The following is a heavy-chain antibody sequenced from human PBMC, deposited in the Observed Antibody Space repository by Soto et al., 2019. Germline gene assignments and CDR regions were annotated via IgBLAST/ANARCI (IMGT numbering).Heavy chain of an antibody. J-gene: IGHJ6*02. V-gene: IGHV3-33*01. Sequence: HPGGSLRLSCAASGFTFSSYGMHWVRQAPGKGLEWVAVIWYDGSNKYYADSVKGRFTISRDNSKNTLYLQMNSLRAEDTAVYYCARDRREVATIYYYYGMDVWGQGTTVTVSS. CDR3: ARDRREVATIYYYYGMDV. D-gene: IGHD5-12*01. CDR2: IWYDGSNK. CDR1: GFTFSSYG.